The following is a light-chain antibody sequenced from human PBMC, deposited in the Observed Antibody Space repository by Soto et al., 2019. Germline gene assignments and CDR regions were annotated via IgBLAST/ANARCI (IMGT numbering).Light chain of an antibody. CDR2: GAS. CDR1: QSISSN. J-gene: IGKJ4*01. V-gene: IGKV1-39*01. CDR3: QQSYSTPPS. Sequence: DIQMTQSPSSLSASVGDRVTITCRASQSISSNLNWYQQKPGKAPKLLIYGASRLQSGVPSRFSGGGSGTDFTLTIGSLQLEDFATYYCQQSYSTPPSFGGGTKVEIK.